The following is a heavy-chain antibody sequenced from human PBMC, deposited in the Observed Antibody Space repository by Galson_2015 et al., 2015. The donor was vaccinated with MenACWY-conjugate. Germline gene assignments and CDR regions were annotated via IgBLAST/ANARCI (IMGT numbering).Heavy chain of an antibody. CDR2: IYYSGST. J-gene: IGHJ6*02. CDR3: AREVVVVAANLGDYYYGMDV. Sequence: ETLSLTCTVSGGSISSSSYYCGWIRQPPGKGLEWIGSIYYSGSTYYNPSLKSRVTISVDTSKNQFSLKLSSVTAADTAVYCCAREVVVVAANLGDYYYGMDVWGQGTTVTVSS. V-gene: IGHV4-39*07. CDR1: GGSISSSSYY. D-gene: IGHD2-15*01.